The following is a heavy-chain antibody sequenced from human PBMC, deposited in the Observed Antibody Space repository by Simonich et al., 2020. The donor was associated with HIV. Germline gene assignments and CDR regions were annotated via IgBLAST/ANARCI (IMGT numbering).Heavy chain of an antibody. CDR1: GFTFSSFW. Sequence: EVQLVESGGGLVQPGGSLRLSCAASGFTFSSFWINWVRQAPGKGLEWVANIKQDGSEKYYVDSVKGRFTISRDNAKKSLYLQMNSLRAEDTAVYYCARVRYYDSSGRRVDYWGQGTLVTVSS. D-gene: IGHD3-22*01. V-gene: IGHV3-7*01. CDR2: IKQDGSEK. CDR3: ARVRYYDSSGRRVDY. J-gene: IGHJ4*02.